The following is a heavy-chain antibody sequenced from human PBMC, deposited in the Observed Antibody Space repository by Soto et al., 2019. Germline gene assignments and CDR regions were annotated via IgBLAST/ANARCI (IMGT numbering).Heavy chain of an antibody. CDR1: GYTFTSYG. CDR3: ARKSGVYGADFDY. V-gene: IGHV1-18*01. Sequence: ASVKVSCKASGYTFTSYGISWVRQAPGQGLEWMGWISSYNGNTNYAQKLQGRVTMTTDTSTSTAYMKLRSQRTDDTAVYYCARKSGVYGADFDYWGQGTLVTVSS. J-gene: IGHJ4*02. D-gene: IGHD4-17*01. CDR2: ISSYNGNT.